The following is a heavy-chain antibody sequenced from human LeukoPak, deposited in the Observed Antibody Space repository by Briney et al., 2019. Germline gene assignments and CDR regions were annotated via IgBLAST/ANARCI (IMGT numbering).Heavy chain of an antibody. V-gene: IGHV1-46*01. Sequence: GASVKVSCKASGYTFTRDAFSWVRQAPGQGLGWMGIINPSGGSTSYAQKFQGRVAMTRDTSTSTFYMEVSSLRSEDTAVYYCARETVVVVDANYFDYWGQGTLVTVSS. J-gene: IGHJ4*02. D-gene: IGHD2-21*01. CDR1: GYTFTRDA. CDR3: ARETVVVVDANYFDY. CDR2: INPSGGST.